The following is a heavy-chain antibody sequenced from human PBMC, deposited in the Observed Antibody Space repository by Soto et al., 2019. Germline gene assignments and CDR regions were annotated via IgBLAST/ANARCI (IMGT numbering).Heavy chain of an antibody. D-gene: IGHD2-15*01. V-gene: IGHV3-13*01. CDR2: ISTVGDK. J-gene: IGHJ6*02. CDR1: GFTFSAYD. CDR3: ARGRGYGMDV. Sequence: EVQLVESGGGLVQPGGSLRLSCAASGFTFSAYDMHWVRQATGKGLEWVSAISTVGDKYYPDSVKGRFTISRENAKNSLYLHINSLRAGDTAVYYCARGRGYGMDVWGQGTTVTVSS.